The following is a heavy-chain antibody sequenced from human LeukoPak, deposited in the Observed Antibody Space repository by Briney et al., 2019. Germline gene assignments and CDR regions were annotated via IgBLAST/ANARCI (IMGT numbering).Heavy chain of an antibody. CDR3: ASSRAYFDY. CDR1: GGSFSGYY. D-gene: IGHD2-2*01. Sequence: SETLSLTCAVYGGSFSGYYWSWIRQPPGKGLEWIGSIYYSGSTYYTPSLKSRVTISVDTSKNQFSLKLSSVTAADTAVYYCASSRAYFDYWGQGTLVTVSS. CDR2: IYYSGST. V-gene: IGHV4-34*01. J-gene: IGHJ4*02.